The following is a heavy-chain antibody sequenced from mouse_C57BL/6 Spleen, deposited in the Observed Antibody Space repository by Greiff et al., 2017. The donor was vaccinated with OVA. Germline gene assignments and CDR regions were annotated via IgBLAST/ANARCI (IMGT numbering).Heavy chain of an antibody. Sequence: VQLQQSGPELVKPGASVQISCKASGYSFTDYNMNLVKQSNGKSLEWIGVINPNYGTTSYNQKFKGKATLTVDQSSSTAYMQLNSLTSEDSAVYYCARGATVEGRAFDYWGQGTTLTVSS. CDR3: ARGATVEGRAFDY. J-gene: IGHJ2*01. CDR2: INPNYGTT. V-gene: IGHV1-39*01. D-gene: IGHD1-1*01. CDR1: GYSFTDYN.